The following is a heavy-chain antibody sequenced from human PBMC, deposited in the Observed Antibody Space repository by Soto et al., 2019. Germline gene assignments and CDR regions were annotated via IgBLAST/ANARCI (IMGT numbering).Heavy chain of an antibody. CDR2: IGTAGDT. CDR3: ARARSNYGSSWFDP. CDR1: GFTFSSYD. D-gene: IGHD3-10*01. J-gene: IGHJ5*02. V-gene: IGHV3-13*01. Sequence: PGGSLRLSCAASGFTFSSYDMHWVRQATGKGLEWVSAIGTAGDTYYPGSVKGRFTISRENAKNSLYLQMNSLRAGDTAVYYCARARSNYGSSWFDPWGQGTLVTVSS.